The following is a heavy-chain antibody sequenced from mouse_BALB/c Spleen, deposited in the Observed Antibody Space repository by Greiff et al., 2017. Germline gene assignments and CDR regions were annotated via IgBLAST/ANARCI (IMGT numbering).Heavy chain of an antibody. CDR2: IDPYYGGT. D-gene: IGHD1-1*01. CDR3: ATTVVATGNWYFDV. J-gene: IGHJ1*01. V-gene: IGHV1-39*01. CDR1: GYSFTGYN. Sequence: EVKLQESGPELEKPGASVKISCKASGYSFTGYNMNWVKQSNGKSLEWIGNIDPYYGGTSYNQKFKGKATLTVDKSSSTAYMQLKSLTSEDSAVYYCATTVVATGNWYFDVWGAGTTVTVSS.